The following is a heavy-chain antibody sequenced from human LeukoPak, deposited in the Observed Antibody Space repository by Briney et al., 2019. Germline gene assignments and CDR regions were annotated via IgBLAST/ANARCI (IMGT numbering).Heavy chain of an antibody. V-gene: IGHV1-2*02. J-gene: IGHJ3*02. Sequence: ASVKVSCKASGYTFTGYYMHRVRQAPGQGLEWMGWINPNSGGTNYAQKFQGRVTMTRDTPISTAYMELSRLRSDDTAVYYCARELDILTVVYAFDIWGQGTMVTVSS. CDR3: ARELDILTVVYAFDI. CDR1: GYTFTGYY. CDR2: INPNSGGT. D-gene: IGHD3-9*01.